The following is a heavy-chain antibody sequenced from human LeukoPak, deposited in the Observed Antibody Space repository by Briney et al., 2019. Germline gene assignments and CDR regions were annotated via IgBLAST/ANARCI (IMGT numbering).Heavy chain of an antibody. J-gene: IGHJ4*02. D-gene: IGHD3-10*01. CDR3: ARVPIYGSGSYWSY. CDR2: ISAYNGNT. V-gene: IGHV1-18*01. CDR1: GYTFTSYG. Sequence: GASVKVSYKASGYTFTSYGISWVRQAPGQGLEWMGWISAYNGNTNYAQKLQGRVTMTTDTSTSTAYMELRSLRSDDTAVYYCARVPIYGSGSYWSYWGQGTLVTVSS.